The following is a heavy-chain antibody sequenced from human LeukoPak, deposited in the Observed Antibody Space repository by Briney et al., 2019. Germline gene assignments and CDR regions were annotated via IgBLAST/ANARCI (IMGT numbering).Heavy chain of an antibody. CDR1: GFTFDDYA. CDR2: ISWNSGSI. Sequence: GGSLRLSCAASGFTFDDYAMHWVRQAPGKGLEWVSGISWNSGSIGYADSVKGRFTISRDNAKNSLYLQMNSLRAEDTAVYYCARVHDDYGDYLDAFDIWGQGTMVTVSS. D-gene: IGHD4-17*01. J-gene: IGHJ3*02. CDR3: ARVHDDYGDYLDAFDI. V-gene: IGHV3-9*01.